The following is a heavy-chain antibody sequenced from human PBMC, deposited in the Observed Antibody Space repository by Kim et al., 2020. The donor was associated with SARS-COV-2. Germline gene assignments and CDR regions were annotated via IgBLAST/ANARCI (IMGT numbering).Heavy chain of an antibody. D-gene: IGHD1-1*01. CDR2: IRSKVNGYAT. V-gene: IGHV3-73*01. Sequence: GGSLRLSCGASGFTFSDSAMHWVRRASGKGLEWLGRIRSKVNGYATAYSASVRGRFTISSDDSRNTAYLQMNSLKTEDTAVYYCTRGTGTTLAIWDAFDIWGQGTMVAASS. CDR3: TRGTGTTLAIWDAFDI. J-gene: IGHJ3*02. CDR1: GFTFSDSA.